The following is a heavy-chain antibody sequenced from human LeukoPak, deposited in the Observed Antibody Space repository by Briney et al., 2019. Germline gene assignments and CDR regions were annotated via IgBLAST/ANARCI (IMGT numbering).Heavy chain of an antibody. CDR2: INPNSGGT. CDR3: ARDLVGATTLFDY. J-gene: IGHJ4*02. CDR1: GYTFTGYY. Sequence: ASVKVSCKASGYTFTGYYMHWVRQAPGQGLEWMGWINPNSGGTNYAQKFQGRVTMTRDTSISTAYMELSRLRFDDTAVYYCARDLVGATTLFDYWGQGTLVTVSS. D-gene: IGHD1-26*01. V-gene: IGHV1-2*02.